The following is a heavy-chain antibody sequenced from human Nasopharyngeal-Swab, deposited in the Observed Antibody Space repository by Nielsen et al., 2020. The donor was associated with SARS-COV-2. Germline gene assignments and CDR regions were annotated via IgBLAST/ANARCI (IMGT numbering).Heavy chain of an antibody. CDR2: ISYDESVK. D-gene: IGHD6-13*01. J-gene: IGHJ4*02. V-gene: IGHV3-30*18. Sequence: GGSLRLSCEASGFTISRYGMHWVRKAPGKGLEWVTFISYDESVKYYADSVKGRFTISTDVSNNTLYLQMNSLRVEDTAIYYCTKGAQLGDYWGQGTLVTVSS. CDR3: TKGAQLGDY. CDR1: GFTISRYG.